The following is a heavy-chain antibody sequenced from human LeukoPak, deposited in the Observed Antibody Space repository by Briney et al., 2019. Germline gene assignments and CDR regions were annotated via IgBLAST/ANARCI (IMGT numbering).Heavy chain of an antibody. CDR2: INPSGGST. D-gene: IGHD5-18*01. CDR3: ARDGSRDTALDY. Sequence: PGGSLRLSCAASGFTFSSYGMHWVRQAPGQGLEWMGIINPSGGSTSYAQKFQGRVTMTRDTSTSTVYMELSSLRSEDTAVYYCARDGSRDTALDYWGQGTLVTVSS. V-gene: IGHV1-46*01. CDR1: GFTFSSYG. J-gene: IGHJ4*02.